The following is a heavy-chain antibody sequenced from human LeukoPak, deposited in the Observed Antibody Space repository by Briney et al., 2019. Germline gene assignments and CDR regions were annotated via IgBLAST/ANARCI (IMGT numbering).Heavy chain of an antibody. V-gene: IGHV6-1*01. CDR2: TYYRSKWYN. CDR3: ARVRIAAAGVFPNYYYYGMDV. J-gene: IGHJ6*02. Sequence: SQTLSLTCAISGDSVSSNSAAWNWIRQSPSRGLEWLGRTYYRSKWYNDYAVSVESRIIINPDTSKNQFSLQLNSVTPEDTAVYYCARVRIAAAGVFPNYYYYGMDVWGQGTTVTVSS. D-gene: IGHD6-13*01. CDR1: GDSVSSNSAA.